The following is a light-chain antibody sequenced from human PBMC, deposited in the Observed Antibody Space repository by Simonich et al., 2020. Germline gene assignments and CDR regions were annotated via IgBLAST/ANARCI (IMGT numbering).Light chain of an antibody. CDR1: SSDVGGYNY. Sequence: QSALTPPASVSGSPGQSITISCTGTSSDVGGYNYVSWYQQHPGKAPKLMFYDVSNRPSGVSNRFSGSKSGNTASLTISGLQAEDEADYYCSSYTSSTHVVFGGGTKLTVL. V-gene: IGLV2-14*03. CDR3: SSYTSSTHVV. J-gene: IGLJ2*01. CDR2: DVS.